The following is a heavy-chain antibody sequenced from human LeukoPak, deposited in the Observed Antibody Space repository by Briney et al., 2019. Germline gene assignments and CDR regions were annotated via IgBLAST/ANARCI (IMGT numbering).Heavy chain of an antibody. Sequence: PSETLSLTCTVSGGSISSYYWSWIRQPPGKGLEWIGYIYHSGSTYYNPSLKSRVTISVDRSKNQFSLKLSSVTAADTAVYYCARVVGATTRDYYYGMDVWGQGTTVTVSS. CDR1: GGSISSYY. V-gene: IGHV4-59*12. D-gene: IGHD1-26*01. J-gene: IGHJ6*02. CDR3: ARVVGATTRDYYYGMDV. CDR2: IYHSGST.